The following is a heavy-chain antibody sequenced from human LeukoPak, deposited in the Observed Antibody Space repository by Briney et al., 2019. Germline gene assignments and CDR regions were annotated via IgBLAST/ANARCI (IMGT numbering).Heavy chain of an antibody. CDR3: AKRSDYGGNWNYLDY. V-gene: IGHV3-23*01. J-gene: IGHJ4*02. D-gene: IGHD4-23*01. CDR2: ISGSGGST. CDR1: GFTFSSNG. Sequence: SGGSLRLSCAASGFTFSSNGMSWVRQAPGKGLEWVSAISGSGGSTYYADSVKGRFTISRDNFKNTLYLQMNSLGVEDTAVYYCAKRSDYGGNWNYLDYWDQGTLVTVSS.